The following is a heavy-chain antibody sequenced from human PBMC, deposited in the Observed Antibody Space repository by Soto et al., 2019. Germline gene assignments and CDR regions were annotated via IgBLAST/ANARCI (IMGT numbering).Heavy chain of an antibody. CDR2: SRNKAKRYTT. CDR1: GFTFTDHY. V-gene: IGHV3-72*01. CDR3: SSWEGG. D-gene: IGHD1-26*01. J-gene: IGHJ4*02. Sequence: EEQLVESGGDLVQPGGSLTLSCVGSGFTFTDHYMGWVRQAPGKGLEWIARSRNKAKRYTTAYAASVKGRFTISRDLSKSSRYLQMNTQKIEDTVVYYCSSWEGGWGQGTLVTVSS.